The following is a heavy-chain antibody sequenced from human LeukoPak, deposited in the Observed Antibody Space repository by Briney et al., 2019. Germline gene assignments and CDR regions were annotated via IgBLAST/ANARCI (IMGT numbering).Heavy chain of an antibody. CDR2: IIPIFGTA. J-gene: IGHJ4*02. CDR1: GGTFSSYA. Sequence: AASVKVSCKASGGTFSSYAISWVRQAPGQGLEWMGGIIPIFGTANYAQKFQGRVTITADESTSTAYMELSSLRSEDTAVYYCARVYSNYLFDYWGQGTLVTVSS. CDR3: ARVYSNYLFDY. V-gene: IGHV1-69*01. D-gene: IGHD4-11*01.